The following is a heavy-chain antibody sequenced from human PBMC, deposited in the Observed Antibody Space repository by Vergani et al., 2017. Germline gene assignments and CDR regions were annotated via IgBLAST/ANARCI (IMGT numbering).Heavy chain of an antibody. CDR2: IYYSGST. D-gene: IGHD2-15*01. CDR3: AREYCSGQVECLFDY. J-gene: IGHJ4*02. Sequence: QVQLQESGPGLVKPSQTLSLTCPVSGGPISSGGYYWSWIRQHPGKGLEWIGYIYYSGSTYYNPSLKSRVTISVDTSKNQFSLKLSSVTAADTAEYYCAREYCSGQVECLFDYWGQGTLVTVSS. V-gene: IGHV4-31*03. CDR1: GGPISSGGYY.